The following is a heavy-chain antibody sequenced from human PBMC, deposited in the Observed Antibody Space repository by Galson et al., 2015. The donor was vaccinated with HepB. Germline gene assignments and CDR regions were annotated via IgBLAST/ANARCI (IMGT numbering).Heavy chain of an antibody. CDR1: GYSFTTYL. V-gene: IGHV5-10-1*01. Sequence: QSGAEVKKPGESLRISCEASGYSFTTYLISWVRQMPGKGLEWMGRIYPSDSYTNYSPSFQGHVTISVDKSISTAYLQWTSLKASDTAMYYCARFYYDSTGYYLFWDYWGQGTLVTVSS. J-gene: IGHJ4*02. D-gene: IGHD3-22*01. CDR2: IYPSDSYT. CDR3: ARFYYDSTGYYLFWDY.